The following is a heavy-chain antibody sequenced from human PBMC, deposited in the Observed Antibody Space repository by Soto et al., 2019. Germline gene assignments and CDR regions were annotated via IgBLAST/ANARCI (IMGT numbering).Heavy chain of an antibody. CDR2: IWYDGSNK. CDR3: ARGPVAGTILGSGFDP. Sequence: QVQLVESGGGVVQPGRSLRLSCAASGFTFSSYGMHWVRQAPGKGLEWVAVIWYDGSNKYYADSVKGRFTISRDNSKNTLYLQMNSLRAEDTAVYYCARGPVAGTILGSGFDPWGQGTLVTVSS. V-gene: IGHV3-33*01. CDR1: GFTFSSYG. D-gene: IGHD6-19*01. J-gene: IGHJ5*02.